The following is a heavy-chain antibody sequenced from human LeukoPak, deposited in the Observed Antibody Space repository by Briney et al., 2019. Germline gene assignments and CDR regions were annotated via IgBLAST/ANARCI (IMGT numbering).Heavy chain of an antibody. Sequence: SETLSLTCTVSGGSISSGDYYWSWIRQPPGKGLEWIGYIYYSGSTYYNPSLKSRVTISVDTSKNQFSLKLSSVTAADTAVYYCARISAVGDYVSYWGQGTLVTVSS. V-gene: IGHV4-30-4*01. J-gene: IGHJ4*02. CDR1: GGSISSGDYY. CDR2: IYYSGST. CDR3: ARISAVGDYVSY. D-gene: IGHD4-17*01.